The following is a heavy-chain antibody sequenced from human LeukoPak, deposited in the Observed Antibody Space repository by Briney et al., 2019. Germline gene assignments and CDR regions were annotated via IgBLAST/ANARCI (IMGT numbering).Heavy chain of an antibody. J-gene: IGHJ4*02. D-gene: IGHD2-15*01. CDR1: GYTFTSYY. Sequence: APVKVSCKASGYTFTSYYMHWVRQAPGQGLEWMGIINPSGGSTSYAQKLQGRVTITRDTSASTAYMELSSLRSEDMAVYYCARGQDIVVVVAATEPYFDYWGQGTLVTVSS. V-gene: IGHV1-46*01. CDR3: ARGQDIVVVVAATEPYFDY. CDR2: INPSGGST.